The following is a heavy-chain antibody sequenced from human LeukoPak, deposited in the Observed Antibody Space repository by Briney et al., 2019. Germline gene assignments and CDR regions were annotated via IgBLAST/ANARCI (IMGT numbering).Heavy chain of an antibody. CDR2: ISSSSSYI. J-gene: IGHJ4*02. CDR3: ARDSDVSYDFWSGYYGWYFDY. CDR1: GFTFGSYS. Sequence: GGSLRLSCAASGFTFGSYSMNWVRQAPGKGLEWVSSISSSSSYIYYADSVKGRFTISRDNAKNSLYLQMNSLRAEDTAVYYCARDSDVSYDFWSGYYGWYFDYWGQGTLVTVSS. D-gene: IGHD3-3*01. V-gene: IGHV3-21*01.